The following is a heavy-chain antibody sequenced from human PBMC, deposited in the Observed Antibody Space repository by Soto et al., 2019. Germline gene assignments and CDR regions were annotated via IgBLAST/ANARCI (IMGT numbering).Heavy chain of an antibody. CDR1: GFTFRSYG. CDR2: ISYDGSNK. D-gene: IGHD1-26*01. J-gene: IGHJ3*02. CDR3: AKGGVGSTSNAFDI. V-gene: IGHV3-30*18. Sequence: LRFSCASSGFTFRSYGMHWVRQAPAKGLEWVAVISYDGSNKYYADSVKGRFTISRDNSKNTLYLQMNSLRAEDTAVYYCAKGGVGSTSNAFDIWGQGTMVTVSS.